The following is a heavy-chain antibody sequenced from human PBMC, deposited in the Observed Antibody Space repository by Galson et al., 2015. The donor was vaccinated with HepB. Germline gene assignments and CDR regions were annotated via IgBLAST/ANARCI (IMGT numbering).Heavy chain of an antibody. CDR2: LKEDGSEK. D-gene: IGHD3-10*01. J-gene: IGHJ6*02. CDR1: GFTFSAYW. V-gene: IGHV3-7*03. CDR3: ARGRSLDV. Sequence: SLRLSCAASGFTFSAYWMSWVRQAPGKGLEWVANLKEDGSEKYYLDSVKGRFTISRDNAKNSLYLQMSSLRDEDTAAYYCARGRSLDVWGQGTPVTVS.